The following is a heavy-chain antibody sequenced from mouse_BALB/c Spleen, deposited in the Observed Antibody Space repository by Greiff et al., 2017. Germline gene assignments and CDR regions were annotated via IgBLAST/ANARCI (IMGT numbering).Heavy chain of an antibody. J-gene: IGHJ3*01. CDR1: GFAFSSYD. CDR3: ARQGGNAWFAY. Sequence: DVQLVESGGGLVKPGGSLKLSCAASGFAFSSYDMSWVRQTPEKRLEWVAYISSGGGSTYYPDTVKGRFTISRDNAKNTLYLQMSSLKSEDTAMYYCARQGGNAWFAYWGQGTLVTVSA. V-gene: IGHV5-12-1*01. CDR2: ISSGGGST. D-gene: IGHD2-1*01.